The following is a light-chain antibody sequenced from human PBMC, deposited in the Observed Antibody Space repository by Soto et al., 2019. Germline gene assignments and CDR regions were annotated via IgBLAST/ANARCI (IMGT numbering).Light chain of an antibody. V-gene: IGLV1-44*01. Sequence: QSVLTQPPSASAPPGQGVTISCSGTSSNGGTNTVTWYQQLSGTAPKLLIYTDNFRSVGVPERFSGSKSGTSASLSISGLQSDDEADDYCAAWDDSLKGYVFGTGTKVTVL. CDR1: SSNGGTNT. CDR3: AAWDDSLKGYV. CDR2: TDN. J-gene: IGLJ1*01.